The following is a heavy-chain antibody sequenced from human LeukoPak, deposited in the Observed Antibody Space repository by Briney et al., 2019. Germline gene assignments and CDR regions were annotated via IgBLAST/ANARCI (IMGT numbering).Heavy chain of an antibody. CDR3: AKGASEGGADYHFDY. Sequence: PGGSLRLSCAASGFTFSSYGMHWVRQAPGRGLEWVAVISYNGGDKYYADSVKGRFTISRDNSKNTLYLQMNSLRVEDTAVYYCAKGASEGGADYHFDYWGQGTLVTVSS. CDR1: GFTFSSYG. J-gene: IGHJ4*02. CDR2: ISYNGGDK. V-gene: IGHV3-30*18. D-gene: IGHD3-16*01.